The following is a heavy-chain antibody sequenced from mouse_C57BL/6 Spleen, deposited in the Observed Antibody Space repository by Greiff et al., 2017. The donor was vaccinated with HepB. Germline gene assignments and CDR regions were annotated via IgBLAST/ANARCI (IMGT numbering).Heavy chain of an antibody. CDR3: ARDPATVVAWENAMDY. D-gene: IGHD1-1*01. CDR1: GYSITSGYY. J-gene: IGHJ4*01. Sequence: VQLKESGPGLVKPSQSLSLTCSVTGYSITSGYYWNWIRQLPGKKLEWMVYISYDGSNNYNPSLKNRISITRDTSKNQFFLKLNSVTTEDTATYYCARDPATVVAWENAMDYWGQGTSVTVSS. CDR2: ISYDGSN. V-gene: IGHV3-6*01.